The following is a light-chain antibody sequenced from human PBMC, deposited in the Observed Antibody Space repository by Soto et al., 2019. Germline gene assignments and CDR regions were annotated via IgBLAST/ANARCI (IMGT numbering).Light chain of an antibody. CDR1: SGHSSNI. CDR3: ETWDINTRV. V-gene: IGLV4-60*02. CDR2: LEGSGSY. Sequence: QLVLTQSSSASASLGSSVKLTCTLSSGHSSNIIAWHQQQPGKAPRYLMKLEGSGSYNKGSGVPDRFSGSSSGADRYLTISNLQFEDEADYYCETWDINTRVFGGGTKLTVL. J-gene: IGLJ2*01.